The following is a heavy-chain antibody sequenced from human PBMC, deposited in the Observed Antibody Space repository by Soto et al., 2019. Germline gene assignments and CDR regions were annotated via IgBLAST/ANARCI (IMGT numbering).Heavy chain of an antibody. J-gene: IGHJ4*02. V-gene: IGHV1-69*02. Sequence: GASVKVSCKAPGGTFSSYTISWVRQAPGQGLEWMGRIIPILGIANYAQKFQGRVTITRDTSASTAYMELSSLRSEDTAVYYCARSRLRYFDWLSYWGQGTLVTVSS. D-gene: IGHD3-9*01. CDR2: IIPILGIA. CDR1: GGTFSSYT. CDR3: ARSRLRYFDWLSY.